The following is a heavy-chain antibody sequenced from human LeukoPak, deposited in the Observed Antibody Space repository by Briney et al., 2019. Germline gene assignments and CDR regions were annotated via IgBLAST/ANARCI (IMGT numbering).Heavy chain of an antibody. J-gene: IGHJ3*02. V-gene: IGHV3-21*01. CDR2: ISSSSSYI. CDR1: GFTFSSYG. D-gene: IGHD3-22*01. CDR3: ARAVVVNAAFDI. Sequence: GGTLRLSCAASGFTFSSYGMSWVRQAPGKGLEWVSSISSSSSYIYYADSVKGRFTISRDNAKNSLYLQMNSLRAEDTAVYYCARAVVVNAAFDIWGQGTMVTVSS.